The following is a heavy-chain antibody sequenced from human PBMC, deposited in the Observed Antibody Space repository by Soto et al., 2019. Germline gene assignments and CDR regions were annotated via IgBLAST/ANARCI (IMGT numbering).Heavy chain of an antibody. CDR2: IYYSGCT. V-gene: IGHV4-59*08. D-gene: IGHD3-16*01. Sequence: SETLSLTCTVSGGSISSYYWSWIRQPPGKGLEWIGYIYYSGCTNYNPSLKSRVTISVDTSKNQFSLKLSSVTAADTAVYYCARLAGAVGDGGNFDYWGQGTLVTVSS. CDR1: GGSISSYY. CDR3: ARLAGAVGDGGNFDY. J-gene: IGHJ4*02.